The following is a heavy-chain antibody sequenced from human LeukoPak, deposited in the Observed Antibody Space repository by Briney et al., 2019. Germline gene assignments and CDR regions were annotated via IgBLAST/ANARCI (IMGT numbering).Heavy chain of an antibody. CDR3: ARDNYYDSSGLGY. V-gene: IGHV3-21*01. CDR1: GFTFSRYS. J-gene: IGHJ4*02. Sequence: GGSLRLSCAASGFTFSRYSMNWVRQAPGKGLEWVSSISSSSSYIYYADSVKGRFTISRDNAKNSLYLQMNSLRAEDTAVYYCARDNYYDSSGLGYWGQGTLVTVSS. CDR2: ISSSSSYI. D-gene: IGHD3-22*01.